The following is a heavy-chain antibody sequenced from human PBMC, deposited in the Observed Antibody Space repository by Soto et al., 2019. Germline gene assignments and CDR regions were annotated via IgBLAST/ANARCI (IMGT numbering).Heavy chain of an antibody. CDR2: IYYSGST. CDR3: ARDEGIAVPGGVGFDY. V-gene: IGHV4-31*03. D-gene: IGHD6-19*01. Sequence: QVQLQESGPGLVKPSQTLSLTCTVSGGSISSGGYYWSWIRQHPGKGLEWIGYIYYSGSTYSNPSLKSRVTISVDTSKNQFSLKLSSVTAADTAVYYCARDEGIAVPGGVGFDYWGQGTLVTVSS. J-gene: IGHJ4*02. CDR1: GGSISSGGYY.